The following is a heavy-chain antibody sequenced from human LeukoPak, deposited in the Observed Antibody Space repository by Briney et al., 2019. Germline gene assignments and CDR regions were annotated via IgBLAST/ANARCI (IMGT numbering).Heavy chain of an antibody. Sequence: GGSLRFSCAASGFTFSSYSMNWVRQAPGKGLEWVSSISSSSSYIYYADSVKGRFTFSRDNAKNSLYLQMNSLRAEDTAVYYCSGELLWGPDYWGQGTLVTVSS. D-gene: IGHD3-10*01. V-gene: IGHV3-21*01. CDR2: ISSSSSYI. CDR3: SGELLWGPDY. CDR1: GFTFSSYS. J-gene: IGHJ4*02.